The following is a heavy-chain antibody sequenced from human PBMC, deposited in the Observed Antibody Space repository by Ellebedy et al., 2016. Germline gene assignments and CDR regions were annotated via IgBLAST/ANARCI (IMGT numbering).Heavy chain of an antibody. V-gene: IGHV4-4*07. CDR3: ARVDGDYGDAFDI. J-gene: IGHJ3*02. CDR2: IYTSGST. Sequence: SETLSLXXTVSGGSISGYYWSWIRQPAGKGLEWIGRIYTSGSTNYNPSLKSRVTISVDTSNNHFSLRLTSVTAADTAVYYCARVDGDYGDAFDIWGQGTVVTVS. CDR1: GGSISGYY. D-gene: IGHD4-17*01.